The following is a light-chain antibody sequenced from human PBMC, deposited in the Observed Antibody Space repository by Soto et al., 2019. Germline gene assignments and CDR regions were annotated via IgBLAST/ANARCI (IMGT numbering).Light chain of an antibody. CDR3: QQYNTYWT. CDR2: DVS. J-gene: IGKJ1*01. Sequence: IQMAQCPSALCESVVAIVTVTCRASQNVHTWLAWYQHKPGKAPQLLIYDVSVLERGVPSRFSGSGSGTEFTLTISGLQSDDFATYYCQQYNTYWTFGKGHKGDIK. V-gene: IGKV1-5*01. CDR1: QNVHTW.